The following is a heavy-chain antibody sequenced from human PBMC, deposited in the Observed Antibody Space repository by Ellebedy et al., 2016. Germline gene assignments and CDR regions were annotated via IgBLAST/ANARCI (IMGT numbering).Heavy chain of an antibody. D-gene: IGHD1-26*01. CDR3: ARAGRTAGARKGFDV. Sequence: GGSLRLXXAASGFTFSGYAMNWVRLAPGKGLEWVSSITATSFDINHADSVRGRFATSRDNANNLLYLQMNSLRAENTAIYYCARAGRTAGARKGFDVWGQGTMVTVSS. CDR2: ITATSFDI. V-gene: IGHV3-21*01. CDR1: GFTFSGYA. J-gene: IGHJ3*01.